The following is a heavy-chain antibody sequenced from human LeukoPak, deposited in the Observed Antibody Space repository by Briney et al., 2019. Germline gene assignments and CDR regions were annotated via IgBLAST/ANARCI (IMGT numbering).Heavy chain of an antibody. D-gene: IGHD5-24*01. CDR2: MYYSGST. CDR3: ARVGGYNSPRDY. CDR1: GGSISSYY. V-gene: IGHV4-59*01. Sequence: SETLSLTCTVSGGSISSYYWSWSRQPPAQGLGLIVYMYYSGSTNYNPSLNSRVTMSVDTPKDQFSLKLSSVTAADTAVYYCARVGGYNSPRDYWGEGTLVTVSS. J-gene: IGHJ4*02.